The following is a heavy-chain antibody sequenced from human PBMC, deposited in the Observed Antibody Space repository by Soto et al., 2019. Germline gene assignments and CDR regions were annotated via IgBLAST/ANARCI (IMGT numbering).Heavy chain of an antibody. D-gene: IGHD5-12*01. J-gene: IGHJ4*02. Sequence: GGSLRLSCAASGFTFSSYAMHWVRQAPGKGLEWVAVISYDGSNKYYADSVKGRFTISRDNSKNTLYLQMNSLRAEDTAVYYCASSDSGYGYARRDYWGQGTLVTVSS. CDR3: ASSDSGYGYARRDY. V-gene: IGHV3-30-3*01. CDR1: GFTFSSYA. CDR2: ISYDGSNK.